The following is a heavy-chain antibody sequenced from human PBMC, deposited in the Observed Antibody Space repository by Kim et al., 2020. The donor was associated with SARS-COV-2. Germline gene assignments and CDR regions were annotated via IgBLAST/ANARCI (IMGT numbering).Heavy chain of an antibody. CDR3: AGYDSSGHYRRIYGMDV. D-gene: IGHD3-22*01. V-gene: IGHV3-33*01. Sequence: RGSLRLSCAASGFTFTNYAMHWVRQAPGKGLEWVAVVWYDGSNKYYADSVKGRFTISRDNSKNTLYLQMNNLRAEDTAVYYCAGYDSSGHYRRIYGMDVWGQGTTVTVSS. CDR1: GFTFTNYA. CDR2: VWYDGSNK. J-gene: IGHJ6*02.